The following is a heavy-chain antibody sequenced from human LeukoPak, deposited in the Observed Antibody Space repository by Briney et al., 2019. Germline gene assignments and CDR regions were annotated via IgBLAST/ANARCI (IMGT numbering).Heavy chain of an antibody. CDR1: GYTFTGYY. J-gene: IGHJ3*02. Sequence: GASVKVSCKASGYTFTGYYMHWVRQATGQGLEWMGWMNPNSGNTGYAQKFQGRVTMTRNTSISTAYMELSSLRSEDTAVYYCARALFLPYYDSSGYQNWYAFDIWGQGTMVTVSS. D-gene: IGHD3-22*01. CDR2: MNPNSGNT. CDR3: ARALFLPYYDSSGYQNWYAFDI. V-gene: IGHV1-8*02.